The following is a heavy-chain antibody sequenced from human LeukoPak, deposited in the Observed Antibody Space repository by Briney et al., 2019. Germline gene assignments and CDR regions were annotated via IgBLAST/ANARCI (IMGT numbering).Heavy chain of an antibody. CDR1: GFTFSSYE. V-gene: IGHV3-48*03. Sequence: GGSLRLSCAASGFTFSSYEMNWVRQAPGKGLERVSYISGRGNTMYYADSVKGRFTISRDNAKTSLYLQMNSLRVEDTAIYYCARSLGPTRPFDYWGQGTLLVVSS. J-gene: IGHJ4*02. D-gene: IGHD5-24*01. CDR2: ISGRGNTM. CDR3: ARSLGPTRPFDY.